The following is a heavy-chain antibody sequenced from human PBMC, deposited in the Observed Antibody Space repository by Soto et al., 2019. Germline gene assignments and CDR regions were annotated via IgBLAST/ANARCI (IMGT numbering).Heavy chain of an antibody. CDR3: ARSGSVPAHYYYGMDV. J-gene: IGHJ6*02. CDR2: ISYDGSNK. Sequence: ESGGGVVQPGRSLRLSCAASGFTFSSYAMHWVRQAPGKGLEWVAVISYDGSNKYYADSVKGRFTISRDNSKNTLYLQMNSLRAEDTAVYYCARSGSVPAHYYYGMDVWGHGTTVTVSS. V-gene: IGHV3-30-3*01. CDR1: GFTFSSYA. D-gene: IGHD2-2*01.